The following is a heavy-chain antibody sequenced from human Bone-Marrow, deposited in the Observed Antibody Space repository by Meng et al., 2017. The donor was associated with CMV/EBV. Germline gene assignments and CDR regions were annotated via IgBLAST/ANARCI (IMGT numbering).Heavy chain of an antibody. V-gene: IGHV3-11*04. J-gene: IGHJ6*02. CDR1: GFTFSDYY. CDR3: ARDYDFWSGYYYYYGMDV. D-gene: IGHD3-3*01. CDR2: ISSSGSTI. Sequence: GESLKISCAASGFTFSDYYMSWIRQAPGKGLEWVSYISSSGSTIYYADSVKGRFTISRDNAKNSLYLQTNSLRAEDTAVYYCARDYDFWSGYYYYYGMDVWGQGTTVTVSS.